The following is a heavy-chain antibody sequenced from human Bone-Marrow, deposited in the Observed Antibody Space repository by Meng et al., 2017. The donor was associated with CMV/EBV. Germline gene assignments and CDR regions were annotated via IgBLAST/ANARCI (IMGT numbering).Heavy chain of an antibody. J-gene: IGHJ4*02. V-gene: IGHV3-7*01. CDR1: GFTFSSYW. D-gene: IGHD3-10*01. CDR2: IKQDGSEK. CDR3: ARVPFMVRGTFDY. Sequence: GESLKISCAASGFTFSSYWMSWARQAPGKGLEWVANIKQDGSEKYYVDSVKGRFTISRDNAKNSLYLQMNSLRAEDTAVYYCARVPFMVRGTFDYWGQGTLVTVSS.